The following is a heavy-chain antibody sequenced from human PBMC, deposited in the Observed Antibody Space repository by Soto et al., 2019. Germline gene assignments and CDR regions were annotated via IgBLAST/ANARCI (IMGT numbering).Heavy chain of an antibody. J-gene: IGHJ5*02. CDR1: GGSISSSSYY. Sequence: SETLSLTCTVSGGSISSSSYYWGWIRQPPGKGLEWIGSIYYSGSTYYSPSLKSRVTISVDTSKNQFSLKLSSVTAADTAVYYCARPRGPMTTVTSGNWFDPWGQGTLVTVS. D-gene: IGHD4-17*01. V-gene: IGHV4-39*01. CDR2: IYYSGST. CDR3: ARPRGPMTTVTSGNWFDP.